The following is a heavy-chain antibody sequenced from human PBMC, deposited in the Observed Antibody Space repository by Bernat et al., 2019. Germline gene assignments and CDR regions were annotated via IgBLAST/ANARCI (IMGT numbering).Heavy chain of an antibody. Sequence: VQLVESGGGVVQPGGSLRLSCAASGFTFSSYAMSWVRQAPGKGLEWVSTISGSGDSTYYADSVKGRFTISRDNSKNTLFLQMNSLRAEDTALYYCAKDRRVVTGVGRQNFDHWGQGSLVTVSS. D-gene: IGHD2-21*02. CDR1: GFTFSSYA. J-gene: IGHJ4*02. CDR3: AKDRRVVTGVGRQNFDH. V-gene: IGHV3-23*04. CDR2: ISGSGDST.